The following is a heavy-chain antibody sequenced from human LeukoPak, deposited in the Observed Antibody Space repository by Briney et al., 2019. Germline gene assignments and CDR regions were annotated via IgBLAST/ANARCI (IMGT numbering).Heavy chain of an antibody. CDR3: AITPSHFDY. D-gene: IGHD2-2*01. Sequence: GGSLRLSCAASGFTFSSYGMHWVRQAPGKGLEWVAVISYDGNNKYYADSVKGRFTISRDNSKNTLSLQMNSLRAEGTAVYYCAITPSHFDYWGQGTLVTVSS. V-gene: IGHV3-30*03. J-gene: IGHJ4*02. CDR1: GFTFSSYG. CDR2: ISYDGNNK.